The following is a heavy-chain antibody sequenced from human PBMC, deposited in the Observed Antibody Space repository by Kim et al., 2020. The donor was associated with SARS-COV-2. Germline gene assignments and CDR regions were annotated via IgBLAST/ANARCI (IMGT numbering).Heavy chain of an antibody. CDR2: VWYDGSNK. CDR3: ARGFLGTFGDFWIDY. Sequence: GGSLRLSCAASGFTFSSYVMHWVRQAPGKGLEWVAVVWYDGSNKYYTDSVRGRFTISKDNSKNTLYLQMNSLRAEDTAVYYCARGFLGTFGDFWIDYWGQGILVTVSS. D-gene: IGHD3-10*01. J-gene: IGHJ4*02. V-gene: IGHV3-33*08. CDR1: GFTFSSYV.